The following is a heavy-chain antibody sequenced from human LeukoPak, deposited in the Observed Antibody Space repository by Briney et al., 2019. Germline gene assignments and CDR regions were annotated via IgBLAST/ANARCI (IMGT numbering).Heavy chain of an antibody. CDR1: GYSFTSYW. CDR3: ARGENGYNGDAFHI. D-gene: IGHD5-24*01. J-gene: IGHJ3*02. V-gene: IGHV5-51*01. CDR2: IYPGDSDS. Sequence: GESLKISCKGSGYSFTSYWIGWVRQMPGKGLEWMGIIYPGDSDSRYSPSFQGQVTFSVDKSTNTAYLQWSSLKASDTAMYYCARGENGYNGDAFHIWGQGTMVTVSS.